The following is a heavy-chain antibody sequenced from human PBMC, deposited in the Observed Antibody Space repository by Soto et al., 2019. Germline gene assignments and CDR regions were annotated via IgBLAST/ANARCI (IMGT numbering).Heavy chain of an antibody. V-gene: IGHV4-39*01. Sequence: SETLSLTCTVSGGSISSSTYHWGWIRQTPWKGLEWIGSIYYSGSTYYSPSLKSRVTISADTSKNQFSLKLNSVTAADTAVYYCARQALYNSGNYYMAYWGQGTLVTVSS. CDR2: IYYSGST. CDR1: GGSISSSTYH. D-gene: IGHD3-10*01. J-gene: IGHJ4*02. CDR3: ARQALYNSGNYYMAY.